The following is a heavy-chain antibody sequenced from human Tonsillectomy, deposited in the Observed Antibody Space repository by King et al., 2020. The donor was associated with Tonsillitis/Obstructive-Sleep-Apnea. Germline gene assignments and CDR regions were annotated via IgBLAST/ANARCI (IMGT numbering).Heavy chain of an antibody. CDR2: IIPVFGTA. D-gene: IGHD5-12*01. V-gene: IGHV1-69*12. Sequence: QLVQSGAEVKKPGSSVKVSCKASGGTFNNYAISWVRQAPGQGLEWMGGIIPVFGTAKYAQKFQGRVTITADESTSTAYMELSSLRSDDTAVYYCARMDETRRYSGYDPLYYYYYFMDVWGRGTTVTVSS. CDR1: GGTFNNYA. CDR3: ARMDETRRYSGYDPLYYYYYFMDV. J-gene: IGHJ6*03.